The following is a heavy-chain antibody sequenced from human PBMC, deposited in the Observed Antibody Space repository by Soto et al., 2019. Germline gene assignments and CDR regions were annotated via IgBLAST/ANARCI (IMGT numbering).Heavy chain of an antibody. D-gene: IGHD2-15*01. CDR1: GGSISSSSYY. CDR3: ARYCSGCSCYVFGAFDI. Sequence: QLQLQESGPGLVKPSETLSLTCTVSGGSISSSSYYWGWIRQPPGKGLEWIGSIYYSGSTYYNPSLKSRVTRSVDTSKNQFSLKLSSVTAADTAVYYCARYCSGCSCYVFGAFDIWGQGTMVTVSS. J-gene: IGHJ3*02. CDR2: IYYSGST. V-gene: IGHV4-39*01.